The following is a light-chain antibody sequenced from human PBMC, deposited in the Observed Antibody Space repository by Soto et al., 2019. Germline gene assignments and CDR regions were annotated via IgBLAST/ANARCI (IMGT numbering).Light chain of an antibody. CDR3: GTWDSSLSSVV. J-gene: IGLJ2*01. V-gene: IGLV1-51*01. Sequence: QSVLTQPPSVSAAPGQKVTISCSGSISNIGNNFVSWYRHLPGSAPKLLIYDINQRPSEIPDRFSGSKSGTSATLDIAGLQTGDEADYYCGTWDSSLSSVVFGGGTKVTVL. CDR2: DIN. CDR1: ISNIGNNF.